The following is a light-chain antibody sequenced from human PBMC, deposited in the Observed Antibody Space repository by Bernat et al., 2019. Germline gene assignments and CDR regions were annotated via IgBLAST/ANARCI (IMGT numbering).Light chain of an antibody. Sequence: DIQMAQSPSSISASVGDTVTITCRASQPINTWLAWYQQRPGTAPKLLFYAAAAYQAGVPSRFTASGSGTEFTLTSGNRQPADAASYSCQQANSFPLTFGGGTRVEV. V-gene: IGKV1-12*01. CDR3: QQANSFPLT. CDR2: AAA. CDR1: QPINTW. J-gene: IGKJ4*01.